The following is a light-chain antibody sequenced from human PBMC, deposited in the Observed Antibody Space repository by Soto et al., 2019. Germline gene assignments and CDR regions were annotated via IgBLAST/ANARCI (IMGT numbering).Light chain of an antibody. CDR1: QSVSSNN. V-gene: IGKV3-20*01. J-gene: IGKJ3*01. Sequence: EIVLTQSPGTLSLSPGERATLSCRASQSVSSNNLAWYQQRPGQAPRVVIYGASTRATGIPERFSGSGSGTDFSITISRLEHEDFAVYYCQQYGRSPLTFGPGTKVDIK. CDR3: QQYGRSPLT. CDR2: GAS.